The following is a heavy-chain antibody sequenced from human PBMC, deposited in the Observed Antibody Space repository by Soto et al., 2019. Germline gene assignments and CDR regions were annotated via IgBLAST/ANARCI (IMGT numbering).Heavy chain of an antibody. Sequence: QVPLVQSGAEVAKPGASVKVSCKASGYTFISYDINWVRQAPGQGLEWIGWMNPNTANTGFAKKFQGRVTMTRDIPASTAYVELSGLRSEDTAVYYCARWGQNAAAGPKFDYWGQGTLVTVSS. D-gene: IGHD2-15*01. V-gene: IGHV1-8*02. CDR1: GYTFISYD. CDR2: MNPNTANT. CDR3: ARWGQNAAAGPKFDY. J-gene: IGHJ4*02.